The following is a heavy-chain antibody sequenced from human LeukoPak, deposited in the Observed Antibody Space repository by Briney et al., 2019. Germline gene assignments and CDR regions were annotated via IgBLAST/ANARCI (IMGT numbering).Heavy chain of an antibody. Sequence: PGGSLRLSCAASGFIFSSYAMSWVRQAPGKGLEWVSTISGSGGSTYYADSVKGRFTISRDNSKNTVYLQLNSLRAEDTAVYYCAKEEVPNDYWGQGTLVTVSS. CDR2: ISGSGGST. CDR3: AKEEVPNDY. J-gene: IGHJ4*02. D-gene: IGHD1-1*01. CDR1: GFIFSSYA. V-gene: IGHV3-23*01.